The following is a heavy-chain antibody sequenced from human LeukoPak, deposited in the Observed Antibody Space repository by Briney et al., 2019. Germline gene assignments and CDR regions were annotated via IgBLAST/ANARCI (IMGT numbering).Heavy chain of an antibody. V-gene: IGHV3-23*01. CDR3: AKDWRSGSYLPHNWFDP. Sequence: GGSLRLSCAASGFSFSSYAMSWVRQAPGKGLEWVSAISGSGGSTYYADSVKGRFTISRDNSKNTLYLQMNSLRAEDTAVYYCAKDWRSGSYLPHNWFDPWGQGTLVTVSS. J-gene: IGHJ5*02. CDR2: ISGSGGST. D-gene: IGHD1-26*01. CDR1: GFSFSSYA.